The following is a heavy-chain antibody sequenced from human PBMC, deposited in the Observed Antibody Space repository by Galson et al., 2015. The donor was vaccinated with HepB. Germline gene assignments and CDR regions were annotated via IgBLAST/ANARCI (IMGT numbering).Heavy chain of an antibody. D-gene: IGHD3-3*01. J-gene: IGHJ2*01. CDR2: INPSGGST. V-gene: IGHV1-46*01. CDR1: GYTFTSYY. CDR3: ARDKTYYDFWSGYFNGYFDL. Sequence: SVKVSCKASGYTFTSYYLHWVRQAPGQGLEWMGIINPSGGSTSYAQKFQGRVTMTRDTSTSTVYMELSSLRSEDTAVYYCARDKTYYDFWSGYFNGYFDLWGRGTLVTVSS.